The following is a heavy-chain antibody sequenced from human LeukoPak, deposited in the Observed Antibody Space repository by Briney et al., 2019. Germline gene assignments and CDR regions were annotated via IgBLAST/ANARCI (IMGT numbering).Heavy chain of an antibody. J-gene: IGHJ4*02. Sequence: SETPSLTCTVSGGSISSYYWSWIRQPPGKGLEWIGYIYYSGSTNYNPSLKSRVTISVDTSKNQFSLKLSSVTAADTAVYYCARRYRYCSGGSCYSVGHYFDYWGQGTLVTVSS. D-gene: IGHD2-15*01. CDR1: GGSISSYY. CDR2: IYYSGST. V-gene: IGHV4-59*12. CDR3: ARRYRYCSGGSCYSVGHYFDY.